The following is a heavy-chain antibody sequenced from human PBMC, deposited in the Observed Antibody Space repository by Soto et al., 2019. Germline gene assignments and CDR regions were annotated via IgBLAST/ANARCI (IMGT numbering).Heavy chain of an antibody. CDR2: IGGSSGSK. J-gene: IGHJ4*02. Sequence: GGSLRLSCAASGFIFNDYYMSWIRQAPGKGLEWLSNIGGSSGSKKYADAGKGRFTISRDNAKKSLYLEMHSLRAEDTAVYYCARYAAEVTTFFDHWGQGTLVTVSS. CDR1: GFIFNDYY. CDR3: ARYAAEVTTFFDH. D-gene: IGHD4-17*01. V-gene: IGHV3-11*06.